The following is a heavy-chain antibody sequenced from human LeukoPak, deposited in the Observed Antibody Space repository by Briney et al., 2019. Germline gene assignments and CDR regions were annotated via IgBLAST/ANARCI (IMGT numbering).Heavy chain of an antibody. D-gene: IGHD1-1*01. CDR1: GFSFSTYS. CDR3: ATDSPETAAFDY. J-gene: IGHJ4*02. Sequence: PGGFLRLSCTASGFSFSTYSMNWVRQAPGKGLEWVSYIVGSSSNIYYADFVKGRFTISRDNAKDSLYLQMDSLRAEDTAVYYCATDSPETAAFDYWGQGTLVTVSS. CDR2: IVGSSSNI. V-gene: IGHV3-48*04.